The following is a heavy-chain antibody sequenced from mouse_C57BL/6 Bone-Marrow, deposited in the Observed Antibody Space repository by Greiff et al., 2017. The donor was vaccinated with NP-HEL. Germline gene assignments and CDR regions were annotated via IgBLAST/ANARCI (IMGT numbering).Heavy chain of an antibody. V-gene: IGHV1-19*01. J-gene: IGHJ4*01. D-gene: IGHD2-4*01. CDR3: ARDDDYDFAMDY. CDR1: GYTFTDYY. Sequence: VQLQQSGPVLVKPGASVKMSCKASGYTFTDYYMNWVKQSHGKSLEWIGVINPYNGGTSYNQKLKGKATLTVDKSSSTAYMELNSLTSEDSAVYYCARDDDYDFAMDYWGQGTSVTVSS. CDR2: INPYNGGT.